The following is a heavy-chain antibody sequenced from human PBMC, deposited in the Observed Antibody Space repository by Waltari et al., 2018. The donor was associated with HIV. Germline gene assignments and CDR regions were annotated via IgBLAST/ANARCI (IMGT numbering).Heavy chain of an antibody. CDR1: GYTFTGYD. CDR3: ARGPPNDLWPPQTRHMDV. D-gene: IGHD3-3*01. J-gene: IGHJ6*02. Sequence: QVQLVQSGTEVKKPGASVKVSCKASGYTFTGYDMNWVRQATGQGLEWMRWMNPESSNTAYARKCQGRVTMTKNTSIRTAYMELTSLRSEDTAVYYCARGPPNDLWPPQTRHMDVWGQGTTVTVSS. CDR2: MNPESSNT. V-gene: IGHV1-8*01.